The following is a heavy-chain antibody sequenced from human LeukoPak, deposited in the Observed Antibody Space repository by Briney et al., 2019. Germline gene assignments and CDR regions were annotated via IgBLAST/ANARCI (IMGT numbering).Heavy chain of an antibody. J-gene: IGHJ6*03. CDR2: IRSKAYGGTI. CDR3: SRGTNSYGYYYYYMDV. CDR1: GFTFGDYA. D-gene: IGHD5-18*01. V-gene: IGHV3-49*03. Sequence: PGGSLRLSCTASGFTFGDYAMSWFRQAPGKGLEWVGFIRSKAYGGTIDYAASVKGRFTISRDDSKSIAYLQMNSLKTEDTAVYYCSRGTNSYGYYYYYMDVWGKGTTVTVSS.